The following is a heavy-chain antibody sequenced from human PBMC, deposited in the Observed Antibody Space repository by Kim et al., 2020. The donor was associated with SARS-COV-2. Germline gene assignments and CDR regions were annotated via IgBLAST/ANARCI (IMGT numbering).Heavy chain of an antibody. CDR1: GYSFTSYW. V-gene: IGHV5-10-1*01. D-gene: IGHD6-19*01. CDR3: ARRFRGSYIAVAGNDAFDI. Sequence: GESLRISCKGSGYSFTSYWISWVRQMPGKGLEWMGRIDPSDSYTNYSPSFQGHVTISADKSISTAYLQWSSLKASDTAMYYCARRFRGSYIAVAGNDAFDIWGQGTMVTVSS. J-gene: IGHJ3*02. CDR2: IDPSDSYT.